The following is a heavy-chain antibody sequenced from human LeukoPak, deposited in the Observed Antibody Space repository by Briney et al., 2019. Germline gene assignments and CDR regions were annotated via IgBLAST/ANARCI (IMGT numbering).Heavy chain of an antibody. CDR2: INTDGSST. J-gene: IGHJ4*02. V-gene: IGHV3-74*01. CDR1: GFTFSNYW. CDR3: AKDLLGQWPTVFDY. Sequence: PGGSLRLSCAASGFTFSNYWMNWVRQAPGKGLVWVSRINTDGSSTSYADSVKGRFTISRDNVKNTLYLQMNSLRAEDTAVYYCAKDLLGQWPTVFDYWGQGTLVTVSS. D-gene: IGHD6-19*01.